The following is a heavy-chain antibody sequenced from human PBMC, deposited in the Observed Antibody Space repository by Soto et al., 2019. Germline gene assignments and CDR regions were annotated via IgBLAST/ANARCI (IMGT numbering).Heavy chain of an antibody. J-gene: IGHJ4*02. V-gene: IGHV4-34*01. CDR1: NGSFSDYF. D-gene: IGHD6-19*01. CDR2: IKESGFA. CDR3: ARGKSSGPLYYFDT. Sequence: SETLSLTCGVDNGSFSDYFWNWIRQPPGKGLEWIGEIKESGFATYNPSLKRRVTMSVDTANNQFSLKVTSVTAADTAVYYCARGKSSGPLYYFDTWGQGTLVTVSS.